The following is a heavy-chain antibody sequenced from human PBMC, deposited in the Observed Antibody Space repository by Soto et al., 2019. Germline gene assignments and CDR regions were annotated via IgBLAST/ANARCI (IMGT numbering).Heavy chain of an antibody. D-gene: IGHD1-1*01. CDR2: IIPIFGTA. CDR1: GGTFSSYA. CDR3: AGEFTDWNGGRGAFDI. V-gene: IGHV1-69*01. J-gene: IGHJ3*02. Sequence: QVQLVQSGAEVKKPGSSVTVSCKASGGTFSSYAITWVRQAPGQEPEWMGGIIPIFGTANYEQKFQGRVTITADDSTSIANMELSSLRDEDTAVYYCAGEFTDWNGGRGAFDIWGQGTMVTVSS.